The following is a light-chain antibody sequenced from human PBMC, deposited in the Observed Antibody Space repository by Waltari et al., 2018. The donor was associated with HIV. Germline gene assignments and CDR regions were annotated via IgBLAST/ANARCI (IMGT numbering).Light chain of an antibody. Sequence: DIVMTQSPDSLVVSLGERATINCKSSQSVLYSSNNKNYLAWYQQKLGQPPKLLIYWASTRESGVPDRFSGSWSGTDFTLTISSLQAEDVAVYYCQQYYSTPLTFGQGTKVEIK. CDR2: WAS. CDR3: QQYYSTPLT. V-gene: IGKV4-1*01. CDR1: QSVLYSSNNKNY. J-gene: IGKJ1*01.